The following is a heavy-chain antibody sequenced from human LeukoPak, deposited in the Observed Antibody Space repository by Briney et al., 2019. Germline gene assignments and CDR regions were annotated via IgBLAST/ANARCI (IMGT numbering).Heavy chain of an antibody. Sequence: GGSLRLSCAASGFTVSSNYMNWVRHAPGKGLERVSVIYSAGSTYYDDTVKGKFTISIYMSKYTLYLQMNSLRAEDTAVYYCARIYILTGHHWFDPWGQGTLVTVSS. CDR3: ARIYILTGHHWFDP. J-gene: IGHJ5*02. V-gene: IGHV3-66*01. CDR2: IYSAGST. CDR1: GFTVSSNY. D-gene: IGHD3-9*01.